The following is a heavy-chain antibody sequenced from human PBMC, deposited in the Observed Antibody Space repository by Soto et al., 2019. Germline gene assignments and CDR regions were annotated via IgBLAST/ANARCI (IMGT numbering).Heavy chain of an antibody. J-gene: IGHJ4*02. Sequence: QKYLVESGGGVVQPGGSLRLSCVASGSIFSGYGMHWVRQAPGKGLEWVAVIWYDGSNKYYADSVKGRFTISRDNSKNMLYLQMESLRGEDTGLYLCARDGIGGTVFRGFCDYWGQGTLVTVSS. D-gene: IGHD1-7*01. CDR1: GSIFSGYG. CDR3: ARDGIGGTVFRGFCDY. CDR2: IWYDGSNK. V-gene: IGHV3-33*01.